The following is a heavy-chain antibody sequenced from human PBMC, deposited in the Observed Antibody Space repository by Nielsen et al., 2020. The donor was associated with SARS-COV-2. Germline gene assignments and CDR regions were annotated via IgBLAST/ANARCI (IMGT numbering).Heavy chain of an antibody. CDR1: GGSIGSGGYY. CDR3: AREEYGFGLDV. D-gene: IGHD2-2*01. V-gene: IGHV4-31*03. CDR2: IYYSGST. J-gene: IGHJ6*02. Sequence: LRLSCTVSGGSIGSGGYYWSWIRQHPGKGLEWIGHIYYSGSTYYNPSLKSRVAISVDTSKNQFSLILTSVTAADTAVYYCAREEYGFGLDVWGQGTTVRVSS.